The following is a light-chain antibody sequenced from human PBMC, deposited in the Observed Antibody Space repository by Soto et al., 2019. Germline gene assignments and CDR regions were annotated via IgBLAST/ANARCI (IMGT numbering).Light chain of an antibody. CDR2: GAS. Sequence: EVVMAQSPATLSVSPGERATLSCRASQSVSSNLAWYQQNPGQAPRLLIYGASTRATGIPARFSGSGSGTDFTLTISSLQSEDFAVYYCQQYSDWPQTFGQGTKV. CDR3: QQYSDWPQT. J-gene: IGKJ1*01. V-gene: IGKV3-15*01. CDR1: QSVSSN.